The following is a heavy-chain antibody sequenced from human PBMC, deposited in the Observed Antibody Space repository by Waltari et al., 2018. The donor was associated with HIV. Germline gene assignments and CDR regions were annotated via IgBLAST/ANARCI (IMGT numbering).Heavy chain of an antibody. Sequence: QVQLQESGPGLVKPSQTLSLTCTVSGGSISSGGYYWSWIRQHPGKGLEWIGYIYYSGSTYYNPSLKSRVTISVDTSKNQFSLKLSSVTAADTAVYYCARDGFRDDYGDYDGGRAFDIWGQGTMVTVSS. V-gene: IGHV4-31*03. CDR1: GGSISSGGYY. CDR3: ARDGFRDDYGDYDGGRAFDI. CDR2: IYYSGST. D-gene: IGHD4-17*01. J-gene: IGHJ3*02.